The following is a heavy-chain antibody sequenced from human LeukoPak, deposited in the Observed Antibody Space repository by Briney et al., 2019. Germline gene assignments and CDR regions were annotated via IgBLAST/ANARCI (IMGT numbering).Heavy chain of an antibody. Sequence: PGGSLRLSCAASGFTFSSYAMSWVRQAPGKGLEWVSCISNTNSYIYYADSVKGRFTISRDNAKNSLYLQMNSLRAEDTAVYYCARDAFDIWGQGTMVTVSS. CDR1: GFTFSSYA. CDR2: ISNTNSYI. J-gene: IGHJ3*02. CDR3: ARDAFDI. V-gene: IGHV3-21*01.